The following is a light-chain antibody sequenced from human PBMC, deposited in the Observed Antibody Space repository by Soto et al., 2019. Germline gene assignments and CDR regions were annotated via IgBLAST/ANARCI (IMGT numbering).Light chain of an antibody. CDR3: QQYGSSPWT. J-gene: IGKJ1*01. CDR1: QSVSSSY. Sequence: EIVLTQSPGTLSLSPGERATLSCRASQSVSSSYLAWYQQKPGQAPRLLIYGASSRATGIPDRFSGSGSGTHFPLTISRLEPEDFAMYYCQQYGSSPWTFGPGTKVEIK. CDR2: GAS. V-gene: IGKV3-20*01.